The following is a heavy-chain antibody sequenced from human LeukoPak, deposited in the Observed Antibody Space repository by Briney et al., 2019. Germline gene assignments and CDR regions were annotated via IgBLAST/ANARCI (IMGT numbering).Heavy chain of an antibody. V-gene: IGHV3-15*01. CDR3: TTSNNWNDFDY. Sequence: AGGSLRLSCAASGFTFSNAWMSWVRQAPGKGLEWVGRIKSKTDGGTTDYAAPVKGRFTISRDDSKNTLYLQMNSLKTEVTAVYYCTTSNNWNDFDYWGQGTLVTVSS. J-gene: IGHJ4*02. CDR2: IKSKTDGGTT. CDR1: GFTFSNAW. D-gene: IGHD1-20*01.